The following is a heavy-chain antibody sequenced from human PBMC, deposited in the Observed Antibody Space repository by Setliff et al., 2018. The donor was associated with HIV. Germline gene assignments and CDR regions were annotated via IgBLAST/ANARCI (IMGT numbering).Heavy chain of an antibody. D-gene: IGHD2-2*01. CDR3: VVPAATGAPDALDI. CDR1: GYTFTGYD. J-gene: IGHJ3*02. CDR2: MNPNSGYT. V-gene: IGHV1-8*02. Sequence: GSVKVSCKASGYTFTGYDINWVRQATGQGLEWMGWMNPNSGYTGYAQKFQGRITMTRNTSLSTAYMDLLGLRSEDTAVYYCVVPAATGAPDALDIWGQGTMVTVSS.